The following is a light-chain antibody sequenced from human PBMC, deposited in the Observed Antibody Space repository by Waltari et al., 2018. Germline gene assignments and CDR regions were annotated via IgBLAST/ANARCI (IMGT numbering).Light chain of an antibody. Sequence: QSALTQPASVSGSPGPSITLSCSGTDSDVGAYDFVSWYHQHPGKAPHLIIYEVSNRPSGISNRVSASKSGNTASLTISGLQAEDEADYYCSSYTTSSAPGVFGTGTRVTVL. CDR2: EVS. CDR1: DSDVGAYDF. CDR3: SSYTTSSAPGV. V-gene: IGLV2-14*01. J-gene: IGLJ1*01.